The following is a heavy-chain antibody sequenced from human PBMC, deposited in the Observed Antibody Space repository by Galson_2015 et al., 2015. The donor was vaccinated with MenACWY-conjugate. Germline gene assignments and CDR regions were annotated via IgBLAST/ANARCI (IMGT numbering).Heavy chain of an antibody. Sequence: SVKVSCKASGGTFSSYAISWVRQAPGQGLEWMGGIIPIFDTANYAQKFQGRVTITADESTSTAYMELSSLRSEDTAVYYCASPAPRPIAVAGTNYYYGMDVWGQGTTVTVSS. CDR3: ASPAPRPIAVAGTNYYYGMDV. D-gene: IGHD6-19*01. CDR2: IIPIFDTA. V-gene: IGHV1-69*13. CDR1: GGTFSSYA. J-gene: IGHJ6*02.